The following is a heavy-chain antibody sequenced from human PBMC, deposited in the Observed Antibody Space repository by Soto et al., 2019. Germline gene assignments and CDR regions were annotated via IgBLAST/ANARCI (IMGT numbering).Heavy chain of an antibody. CDR2: IHPGGSDT. Sequence: LGESLKISCKSYGYSFTTYWIACVRQMPGKGLEWMGSIHPGGSDTRYSPSFQGQVTIAAETSIPTAYLQWSSLKASDPAMYYCATHEGTCYNCYQLDFSGRGTTLAVSS. CDR3: ATHEGTCYNCYQLDF. CDR1: GYSFTTYW. V-gene: IGHV5-51*01. D-gene: IGHD1-20*01. J-gene: IGHJ6*01.